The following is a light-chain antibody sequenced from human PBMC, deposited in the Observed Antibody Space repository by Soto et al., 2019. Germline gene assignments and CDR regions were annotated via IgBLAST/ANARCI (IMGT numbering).Light chain of an antibody. CDR2: EVT. Sequence: QAVLTQPPSASGSPGQSVTISCSGTSSDVGGYNYVSWYQQRPGEAPKLMIYEVTQRPSGVPDRFSGSKSGITASLTVSGLQADDEADYYCSSYAGGNTVVFGGRTKLTVL. CDR3: SSYAGGNTVV. J-gene: IGLJ2*01. CDR1: SSDVGGYNY. V-gene: IGLV2-8*01.